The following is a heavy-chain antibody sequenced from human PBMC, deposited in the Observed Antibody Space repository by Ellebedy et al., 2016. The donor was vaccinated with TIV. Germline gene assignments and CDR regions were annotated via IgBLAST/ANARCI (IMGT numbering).Heavy chain of an antibody. D-gene: IGHD4-17*01. Sequence: SETLSLTCSVSGGSISDTDYYWGWIRRPPGKTLEWIGSIYYSGTTFYNPSLKTRLTISVDTSNNPFSLKVMSVTAADSAVYYCARHNPHDYDEAFDVWGQGTVVIVSS. V-gene: IGHV4-39*01. CDR1: GGSISDTDYY. CDR3: ARHNPHDYDEAFDV. J-gene: IGHJ3*01. CDR2: IYYSGTT.